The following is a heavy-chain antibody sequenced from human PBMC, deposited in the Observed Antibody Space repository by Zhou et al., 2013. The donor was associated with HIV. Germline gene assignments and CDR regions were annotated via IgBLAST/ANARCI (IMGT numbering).Heavy chain of an antibody. Sequence: QVQLQESGPGLVKPSETLSLTCTVSGGSISSSSYYWGWIRQPPGKGLEWIGSIYYSGSTYYNPSLKSRVTISVDTSKNQFSLKLSSVTAADTAVYYCARQKGSPRNWFDPWGQGTLVTVSS. V-gene: IGHV4-39*01. CDR1: GGSISSSSYY. CDR3: ARQKGSPRNWFDP. CDR2: IYYSGST. J-gene: IGHJ5*02.